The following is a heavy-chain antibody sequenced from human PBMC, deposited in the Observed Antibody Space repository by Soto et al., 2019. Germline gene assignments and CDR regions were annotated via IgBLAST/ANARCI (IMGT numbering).Heavy chain of an antibody. V-gene: IGHV1-2*04. J-gene: IGHJ6*02. CDR2: IYPNSGGT. CDR3: ARDRYGSGSYTLPYYYYYGMDV. Sequence: GASVKVSCKASGYTFTGYYMHWVRQAPGQGLEWMGWIYPNSGGTNYAQKFQGWVTMTRDTSISTAYMELSRLRSDDTAVYYCARDRYGSGSYTLPYYYYYGMDVWGQGTTVTVSS. D-gene: IGHD3-10*01. CDR1: GYTFTGYY.